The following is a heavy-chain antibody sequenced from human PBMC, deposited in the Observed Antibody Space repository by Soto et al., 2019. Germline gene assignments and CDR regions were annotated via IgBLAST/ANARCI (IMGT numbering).Heavy chain of an antibody. CDR2: IKSKTDGGTT. Sequence: GGSLGLSCAASGFTFSNAWMSWVRQAPGKGLEWVGRIKSKTDGGTTDYAAPVKGRFTISRDDSKNTLYLQMNSLKTEDTAVYYCTTEFDYYDSSGYYQSDYWGQGTLVTVSS. V-gene: IGHV3-15*01. CDR3: TTEFDYYDSSGYYQSDY. D-gene: IGHD3-22*01. J-gene: IGHJ4*02. CDR1: GFTFSNAW.